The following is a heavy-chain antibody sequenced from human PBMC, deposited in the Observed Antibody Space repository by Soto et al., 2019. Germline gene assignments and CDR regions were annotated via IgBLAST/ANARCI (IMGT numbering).Heavy chain of an antibody. Sequence: SETLSLTCTVSGDSVTSVSDYWSWIRQPPGKGLEWIGYIYYSGSADYNPSLGSRVTISIDTSKNQFSLKLTSVTAADTAVYYCARGVGFGYYYYHMDLWGQGXTVTVYS. V-gene: IGHV4-61*01. J-gene: IGHJ6*02. CDR1: GDSVTSVSDY. CDR2: IYYSGSA. CDR3: ARGVGFGYYYYHMDL. D-gene: IGHD3-10*01.